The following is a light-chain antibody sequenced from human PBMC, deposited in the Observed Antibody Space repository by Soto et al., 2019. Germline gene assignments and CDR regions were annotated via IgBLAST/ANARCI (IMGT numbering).Light chain of an antibody. CDR2: GAS. V-gene: IGKV3-20*01. Sequence: EIVLTQSPGTLSLSPGERATLSCRASQSVSSSYLAWYQQKPGQAPRLLIYGASSRATGIPDRFSGSGSGTDFTLTISRLEPEDFAVYYCQQRSSSSYTFGQGTRLEIK. J-gene: IGKJ2*01. CDR1: QSVSSSY. CDR3: QQRSSSSYT.